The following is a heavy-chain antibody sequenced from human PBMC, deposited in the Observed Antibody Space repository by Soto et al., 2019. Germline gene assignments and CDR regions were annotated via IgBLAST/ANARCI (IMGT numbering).Heavy chain of an antibody. V-gene: IGHV4-61*01. J-gene: IGHJ4*02. CDR3: ARGPVTLDY. CDR2: IYYSGST. D-gene: IGHD4-17*01. CDR1: GGSVSSGSYY. Sequence: SETLSLTCTVSGGSVSSGSYYWSWIRQPPGKGLEWIGYIYYSGSTNYNPSLKSRVTISVDTSKNQFSLKLSSVTAADTAVYYCARGPVTLDYWGQGTLVTVFS.